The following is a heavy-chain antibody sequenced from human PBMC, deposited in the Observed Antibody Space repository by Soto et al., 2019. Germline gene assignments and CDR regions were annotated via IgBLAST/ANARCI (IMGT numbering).Heavy chain of an antibody. V-gene: IGHV2-5*02. CDR3: AYRLITRYCSSASCRGAFGV. Sequence: GSGPTLVNPTQTLTLPCTFSDFSLTTNGVGVGWIRQPPGKALEWLALIYWDDDERYSPSLKSRLTITKDTSKNQVVLTMTNVDFLDTATYYFAYRLITRYCSSASCRGAFGVWGQGTMVTVSS. J-gene: IGHJ3*01. D-gene: IGHD2-2*01. CDR1: DFSLTTNGVG. CDR2: IYWDDDE.